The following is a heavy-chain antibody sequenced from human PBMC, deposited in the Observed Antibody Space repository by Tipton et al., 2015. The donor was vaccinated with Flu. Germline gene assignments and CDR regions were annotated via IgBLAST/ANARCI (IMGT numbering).Heavy chain of an antibody. CDR2: INPSGSS. CDR1: GDSIGGFW. D-gene: IGHD3-16*01. CDR3: VSDGGVH. Sequence: TLSLTCTVSGDSIGGFWWTWIRQPPGKGLEYIGYINPSGSSNYNPSLKGRVTMSLDTSRNQLSLRLTSVPAADTALYYCVSDGGVHWGQGTQVTASS. J-gene: IGHJ1*01. V-gene: IGHV4-59*01.